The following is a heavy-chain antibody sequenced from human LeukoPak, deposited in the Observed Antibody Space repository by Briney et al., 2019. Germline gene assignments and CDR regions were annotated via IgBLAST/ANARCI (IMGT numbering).Heavy chain of an antibody. CDR3: AKDYGYYGSGSLLDY. V-gene: IGHV3-30*02. CDR1: GFTFITYG. Sequence: GGSLRLSCAASGFTFITYGMHWVRQAPGKGLEGVAFIRHDGANKYYTDPVKGQFTISRDNSKNTVYLQMSSLRAEDTAVYYCAKDYGYYGSGSLLDYWGQGTRVTVSS. J-gene: IGHJ4*02. D-gene: IGHD3-10*01. CDR2: IRHDGANK.